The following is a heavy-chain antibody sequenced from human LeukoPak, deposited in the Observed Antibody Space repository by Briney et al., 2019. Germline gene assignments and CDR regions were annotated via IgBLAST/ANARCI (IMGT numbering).Heavy chain of an antibody. Sequence: GASVKVSCKASGYTFTSYDINWVRQATGQGLEWMEWMNPNSGNTGYAQKFQGRVTMTRNTSISTAYMELSSLRSEGTAVYYCARVPGRDFFDYWGQGTLVTVSS. CDR3: ARVPGRDFFDY. J-gene: IGHJ4*02. CDR2: MNPNSGNT. D-gene: IGHD3-10*01. CDR1: GYTFTSYD. V-gene: IGHV1-8*01.